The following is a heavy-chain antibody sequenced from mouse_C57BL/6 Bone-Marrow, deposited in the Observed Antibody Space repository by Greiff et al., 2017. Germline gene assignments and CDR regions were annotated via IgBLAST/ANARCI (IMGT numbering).Heavy chain of an antibody. D-gene: IGHD2-4*01. V-gene: IGHV1-81*01. CDR3: ARSRDYDYSWFAY. J-gene: IGHJ3*01. Sequence: VKLLESGAELARPGASVKLSCKASGYTFTSYGISWVKQRTGQGLEWIGEIYPRSGNTYYNEKFKGKATLTADKSSSTAYMELRSLTSEDSAVYFGARSRDYDYSWFAYWGQGTLVTVSA. CDR2: IYPRSGNT. CDR1: GYTFTSYG.